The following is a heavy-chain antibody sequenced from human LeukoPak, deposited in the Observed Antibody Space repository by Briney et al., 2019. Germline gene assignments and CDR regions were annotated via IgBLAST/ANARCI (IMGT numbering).Heavy chain of an antibody. Sequence: PSETLSLTCTVSGGSISSDYWTWIRQPPGKGLEWLGYISYTGSTNYNPSLMSRVTISVDTSKNHFSLKLSSVTAADTAVYYCAREAHYYDSSGYYWGYYFDYWGQGTLVTVSS. D-gene: IGHD3-22*01. CDR1: GGSISSDY. J-gene: IGHJ4*02. V-gene: IGHV4-59*01. CDR2: ISYTGST. CDR3: AREAHYYDSSGYYWGYYFDY.